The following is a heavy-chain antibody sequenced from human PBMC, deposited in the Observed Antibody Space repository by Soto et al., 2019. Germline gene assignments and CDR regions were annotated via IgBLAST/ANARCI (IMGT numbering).Heavy chain of an antibody. D-gene: IGHD6-19*01. CDR2: ISSSSSTI. CDR1: GFTFSSYS. Sequence: GGSLRLSCAASGFTFSSYSMNRVRQAPGKGLEWVSYISSSSSTIYYADSVKGRFTISRDNAKNSLYLQMNSLRDEDTAVYYCARDQSYSSGWYDYYYYYGMDVWGQGTTVTVSS. V-gene: IGHV3-48*02. J-gene: IGHJ6*02. CDR3: ARDQSYSSGWYDYYYYYGMDV.